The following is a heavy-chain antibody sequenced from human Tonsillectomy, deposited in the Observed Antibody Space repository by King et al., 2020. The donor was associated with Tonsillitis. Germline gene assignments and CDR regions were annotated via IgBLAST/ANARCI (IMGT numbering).Heavy chain of an antibody. J-gene: IGHJ4*02. V-gene: IGHV1-69*04. D-gene: IGHD3-22*01. CDR2: IIPIVGTG. CDR1: GGTFSSHA. Sequence: QLVQSGAEVKKPGSSVKVSCKASGGTFSSHAIVWVRQAPGQGLEWMGRIIPIVGTGNYAQKFQGRVTITADNSTSTAYMELSRLRSEDTAVYYCARGLYDSSGFTLGYWGQGTLVTVSS. CDR3: ARGLYDSSGFTLGY.